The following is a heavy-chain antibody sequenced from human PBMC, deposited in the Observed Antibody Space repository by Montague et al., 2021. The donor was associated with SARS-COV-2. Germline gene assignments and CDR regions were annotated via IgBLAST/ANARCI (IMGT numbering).Heavy chain of an antibody. D-gene: IGHD3-22*01. V-gene: IGHV4-31*03. J-gene: IGHJ3*02. CDR3: ASVRITNVVVVYAFDI. CDR2: IYYSGNT. CDR1: GGSISSCGYY. Sequence: TLSLTCTVSGGSISSCGYYWSWIRQHQGKDLEWFGYIYYSGNTYYNPSLKSRVTISVDTSKNQLYLKLVSVTAADTAVHYCASVRITNVVVVYAFDIWGQGTMVTVSS.